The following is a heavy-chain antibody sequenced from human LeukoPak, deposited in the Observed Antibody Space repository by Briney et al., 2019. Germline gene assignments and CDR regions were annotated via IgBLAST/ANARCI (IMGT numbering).Heavy chain of an antibody. D-gene: IGHD6-13*01. V-gene: IGHV1-69*13. J-gene: IGHJ4*02. CDR1: GGTFSSYA. Sequence: ASVKVSCKASGGTFSSYAISWVRQAPGQGLEWMGGIIPIVGTANYAQKFQGRVTITADESTSTAYMELSTLRSDDTAVYYCARERPPGDSSNWFLEGYFDIWGQGTLVTVSS. CDR3: ARERPPGDSSNWFLEGYFDI. CDR2: IIPIVGTA.